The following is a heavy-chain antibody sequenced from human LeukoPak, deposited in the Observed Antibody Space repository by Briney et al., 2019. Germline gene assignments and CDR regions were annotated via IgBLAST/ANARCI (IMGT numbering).Heavy chain of an antibody. CDR1: GYTFTNYG. Sequence: ASVKVSCKASGYTFTNYGVSWMRQAPGQGLEWMGWISAYNGNTNYAQKLQGRVTMTTDTSTSTAYMELRSLRSDDTAVYYCARGCRSTSCYIATDYWGQGTLVTVSS. CDR3: ARGCRSTSCYIATDY. CDR2: ISAYNGNT. J-gene: IGHJ4*02. V-gene: IGHV1-18*01. D-gene: IGHD2-2*02.